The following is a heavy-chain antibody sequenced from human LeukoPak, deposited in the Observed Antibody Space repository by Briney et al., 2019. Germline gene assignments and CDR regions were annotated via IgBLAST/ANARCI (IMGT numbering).Heavy chain of an antibody. CDR1: GYTFTSYG. V-gene: IGHV1-18*01. J-gene: IGHJ5*02. D-gene: IGHD3-9*01. CDR3: AGDFWSYYDILTGLQDWFDP. CDR2: ISAYNGNA. Sequence: GAAVKVSCKASGYTFTSYGISWVRQAPGQGLEWMGWISAYNGNANYAQKLQGRVTMTTDTSTSIAYMELRSLRSDDTAVYYCAGDFWSYYDILTGLQDWFDPWGQGTLVTVSS.